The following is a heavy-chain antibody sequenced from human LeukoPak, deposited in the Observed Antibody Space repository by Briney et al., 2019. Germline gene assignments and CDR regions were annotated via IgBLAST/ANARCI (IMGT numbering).Heavy chain of an antibody. CDR2: IRNDGSII. V-gene: IGHV3-30*02. D-gene: IGHD3-16*01. J-gene: IGHJ4*02. CDR3: AKDTPLCYFDY. Sequence: GGSLRLSCAASGFTFSSYGMHWIRQAPGKGLEWVAFIRNDGSIIYNADSVKGRFTISRDNSKNTLYLQMNSLRADDTAVYYCAKDTPLCYFDYWGQGTLVTVSS. CDR1: GFTFSSYG.